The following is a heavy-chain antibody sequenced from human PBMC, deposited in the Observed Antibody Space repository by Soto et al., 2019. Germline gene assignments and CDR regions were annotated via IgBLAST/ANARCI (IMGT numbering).Heavy chain of an antibody. Sequence: QVQLMQSGAEVKKPGASVKVSCKASGYTFIIYGISWVRQAPGQGLEWRGWMSADNGNTNYAQNFQGRVTMTTDTPTSTAYIEVRILRSDDTAVYYCARGGYFYDSSGYPEYYFDYWGQGTLVTVSS. CDR2: MSADNGNT. V-gene: IGHV1-18*01. CDR3: ARGGYFYDSSGYPEYYFDY. CDR1: GYTFIIYG. D-gene: IGHD3-22*01. J-gene: IGHJ4*02.